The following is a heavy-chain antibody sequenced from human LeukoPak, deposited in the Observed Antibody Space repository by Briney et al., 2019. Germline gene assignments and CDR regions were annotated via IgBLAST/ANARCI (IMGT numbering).Heavy chain of an antibody. D-gene: IGHD2/OR15-2a*01. J-gene: IGHJ4*02. CDR3: VYARYYFDY. V-gene: IGHV3-7*01. CDR1: GLTFSNYW. CDR2: IKHDGSEK. Sequence: GGSLRLSCAASGLTFSNYWMSWVRQGPGKGLEWVANIKHDGSEKYYIDSVKGRFTISRDNAKNSVYLQMNSLRAEDTAVYYCVYARYYFDYWGQGTLVTVSS.